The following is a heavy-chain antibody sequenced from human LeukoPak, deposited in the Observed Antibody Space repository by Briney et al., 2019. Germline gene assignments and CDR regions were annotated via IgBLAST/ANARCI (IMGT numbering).Heavy chain of an antibody. CDR1: GYTFTGYY. Sequence: ASVKVSCKASGYTFTGYYMHWVRQAPGQGLEWMGWINPNSGGTNYAQKFQGRVTITADKSTSTAYMELSSLRSEDTAVYYCATDSDINGTTELVNYYYYYMDVWGKGTTVTVSS. D-gene: IGHD1-20*01. J-gene: IGHJ6*03. CDR3: ATDSDINGTTELVNYYYYYMDV. CDR2: INPNSGGT. V-gene: IGHV1-2*02.